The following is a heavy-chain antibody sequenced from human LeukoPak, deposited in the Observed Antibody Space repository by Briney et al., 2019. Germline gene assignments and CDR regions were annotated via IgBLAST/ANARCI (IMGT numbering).Heavy chain of an antibody. CDR2: IYHSGST. J-gene: IGHJ5*02. CDR1: GYSISSGYY. V-gene: IGHV4-38-2*01. D-gene: IGHD2-2*01. Sequence: SETLSLTCAVSGYSISSGYYWGWIRQPPGKGLEWIGSIYHSGSTYYNPSLKSRVTISVDTSKYQFSLKLSSVTAADTAVYYCASSPSRDNWFDPWGQGTLVTVSS. CDR3: ASSPSRDNWFDP.